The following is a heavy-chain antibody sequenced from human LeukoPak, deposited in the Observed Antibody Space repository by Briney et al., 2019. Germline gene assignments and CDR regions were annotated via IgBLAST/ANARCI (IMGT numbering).Heavy chain of an antibody. CDR1: GGSISSSSYY. CDR3: ASPGVVTGTTYYYYGMDV. D-gene: IGHD1-7*01. CDR2: IYYSGST. J-gene: IGHJ6*02. V-gene: IGHV4-39*01. Sequence: SETLSLTCTVSGGSISSSSYYWGWIRQPPGKGLEWVGSIYYSGSTYYNPSLKSRVTISVATSKNQFSLKLSSVTAADTAVYYCASPGVVTGTTYYYYGMDVWGQGTTVTVSS.